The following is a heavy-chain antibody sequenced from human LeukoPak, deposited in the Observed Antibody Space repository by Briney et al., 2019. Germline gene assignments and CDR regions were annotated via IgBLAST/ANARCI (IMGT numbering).Heavy chain of an antibody. D-gene: IGHD3-3*01. V-gene: IGHV3-21*01. J-gene: IGHJ4*02. CDR1: GFTFSSYS. Sequence: GGSPRLSCAASGFTFSSYSMNWVRQAPGKGLEWVSSISSSSSYIYYADSVKGRFTISRDNAKNSLYLQMNSLRAEDTAVYYCARPITIFGVVGDDYWGQGTLVTVSS. CDR3: ARPITIFGVVGDDY. CDR2: ISSSSSYI.